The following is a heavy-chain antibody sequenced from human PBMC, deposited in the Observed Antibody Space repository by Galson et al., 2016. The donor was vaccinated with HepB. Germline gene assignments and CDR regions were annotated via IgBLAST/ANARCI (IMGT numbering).Heavy chain of an antibody. CDR2: TYYRSKWFY. J-gene: IGHJ4*02. D-gene: IGHD7-27*01. CDR1: GDSVSSNNAG. CDR3: TRVKELGRGFHS. V-gene: IGHV6-1*01. Sequence: CAISGDSVSSNNAGWNWIRQSPSSGLEWLGRTYYRSKWFYDYAESVKSRITIKPDTTKNQFSLQLNSVTVEDTAVYYRTRVKELGRGFHSWGQGTLVIVAS.